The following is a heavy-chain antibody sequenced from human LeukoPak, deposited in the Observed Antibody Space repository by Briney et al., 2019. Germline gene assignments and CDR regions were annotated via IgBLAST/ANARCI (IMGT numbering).Heavy chain of an antibody. CDR3: ARDGNPRYNWNDFPDY. V-gene: IGHV3-21*01. CDR2: ISSSSSYI. CDR1: VFTFRSYS. Sequence: GGALPLSRLASVFTFRSYSIHGLGPAPARGVAWVSSISSSSSYIYYADSVKGRFTISSDKPKNALYLQINSLRAEDTTVYYCARDGNPRYNWNDFPDYWGQGTLVTVSS. J-gene: IGHJ4*02. D-gene: IGHD1-1*01.